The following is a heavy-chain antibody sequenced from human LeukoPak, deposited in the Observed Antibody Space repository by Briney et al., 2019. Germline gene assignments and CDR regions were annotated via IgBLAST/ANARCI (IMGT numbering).Heavy chain of an antibody. CDR1: GFTFSSYS. J-gene: IGHJ1*01. CDR3: ARDRKVPAAIGYLQH. D-gene: IGHD2-2*02. CDR2: ISSSSSTI. V-gene: IGHV3-48*01. Sequence: GGSLRLSCAASGFTFSSYSMNWVRQAPGKGLEWVSYISSSSSTIYYADSVKGRFTISRDNAKNSLYLQMNSLRAEDTAVYYCARDRKVPAAIGYLQHWGQGTLVTVSS.